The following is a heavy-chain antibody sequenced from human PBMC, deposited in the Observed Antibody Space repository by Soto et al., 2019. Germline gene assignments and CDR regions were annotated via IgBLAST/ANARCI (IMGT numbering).Heavy chain of an antibody. CDR1: GFSFSNYW. V-gene: IGHV3-7*03. J-gene: IGHJ4*02. CDR2: IKGDGSDK. Sequence: LRLSCAASGFSFSNYWMNWVRQAPGKGLEWVANIKGDGSDKYYVDSVKGRFTISRDNAGNSLHLQMNSLRADDTAVYYCARQRWGLFDYWGQGTPVTVSS. CDR3: ARQRWGLFDY. D-gene: IGHD2-21*01.